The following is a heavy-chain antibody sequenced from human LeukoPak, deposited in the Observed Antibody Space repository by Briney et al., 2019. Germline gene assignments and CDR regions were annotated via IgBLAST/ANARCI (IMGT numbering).Heavy chain of an antibody. V-gene: IGHV3-66*01. J-gene: IGHJ4*02. CDR3: ASESLMITFGGVIVRGVGNYFDY. D-gene: IGHD3-16*02. Sequence: GGSLRLSCAASGFTVSSNYMSWVRQAPGKGLEWVSVIYSGGGTYYADSVKGRFTISRDNSKNTLYLQMNSLRAEDTAVYYCASESLMITFGGVIVRGVGNYFDYWGQGTLVTVSS. CDR2: IYSGGGT. CDR1: GFTVSSNY.